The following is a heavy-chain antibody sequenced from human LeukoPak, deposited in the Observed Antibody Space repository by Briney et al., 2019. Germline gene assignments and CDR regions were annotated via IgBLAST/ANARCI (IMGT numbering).Heavy chain of an antibody. CDR3: ARSIPTGVDYCDY. J-gene: IGHJ4*02. D-gene: IGHD7-27*01. V-gene: IGHV3-7*01. CDR1: EFTFSSYW. CDR2: INQDGSEK. Sequence: GGSLRLSCAASEFTFSSYWMTWVRQAPGKGLEWVANINQDGSEKYYVDSVKGRFTISRDNAENSLYLQMNSLRAEDTAVYYCARSIPTGVDYCDYWGQGTLVTVSS.